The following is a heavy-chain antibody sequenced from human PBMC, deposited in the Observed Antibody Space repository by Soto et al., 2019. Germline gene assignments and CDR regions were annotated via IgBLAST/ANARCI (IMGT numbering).Heavy chain of an antibody. J-gene: IGHJ5*02. CDR1: GGSISSYY. CDR2: IYYSGST. D-gene: IGHD6-19*01. CDR3: ARARQQWLVRWFDP. Sequence: SETLSLTCTVSGGSISSYYWSWIRQPPGKGLEWIGYIYYSGSTNYNPSLKSRVTISVDTSKNQSSLKLSSVTAADTAVYYCARARQQWLVRWFDPWGQGTLVTVSS. V-gene: IGHV4-59*01.